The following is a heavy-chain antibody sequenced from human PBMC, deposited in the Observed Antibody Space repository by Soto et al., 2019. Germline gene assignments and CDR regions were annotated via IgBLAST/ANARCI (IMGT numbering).Heavy chain of an antibody. CDR2: IKEDXSKS. J-gene: IGHJ4*02. CDR1: GFSITRQT. CDR3: ATPWASRFDY. V-gene: IGHV3-7*01. Sequence: XSLRLSCAASGFSITRQTMNWVRQAPGKGLEWADXIKEDXSKSNYADYVXXRFTIYRXXDDNSLYLKMNSMRAEDSAVYYCATPWASRFDYWGQGILVTVSS. D-gene: IGHD7-27*01.